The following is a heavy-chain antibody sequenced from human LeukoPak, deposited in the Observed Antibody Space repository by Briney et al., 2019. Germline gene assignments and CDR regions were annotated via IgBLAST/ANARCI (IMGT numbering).Heavy chain of an antibody. Sequence: LRLSCAASGFTFSDYYMSWIRQPPGKGLEWIGEINHSGSTNYNPSLKSRVTISVDTSKNQFSLKLSSVTAADTAVYYCASQATVTRNWFDPWGQGTLVTVSS. V-gene: IGHV4-34*01. CDR1: GFTFSDYY. J-gene: IGHJ5*02. CDR2: INHSGST. CDR3: ASQATVTRNWFDP. D-gene: IGHD4-17*01.